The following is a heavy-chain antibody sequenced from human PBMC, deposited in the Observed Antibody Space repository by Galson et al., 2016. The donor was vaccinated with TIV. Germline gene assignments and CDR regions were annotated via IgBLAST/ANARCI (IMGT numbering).Heavy chain of an antibody. Sequence: SLRLSCAASEFTFSYYAMTWVRQAPGKGLEWVSSITVSGGRSYDADSVKGRFTISRDNSKNTLYLQMNGLRAEDTGVYYCARDRIVDATYYYYYYGMDVWGQGTAVTVSS. V-gene: IGHV3-23*01. D-gene: IGHD1-26*01. CDR2: ITVSGGRS. CDR1: EFTFSYYA. J-gene: IGHJ6*02. CDR3: ARDRIVDATYYYYYYGMDV.